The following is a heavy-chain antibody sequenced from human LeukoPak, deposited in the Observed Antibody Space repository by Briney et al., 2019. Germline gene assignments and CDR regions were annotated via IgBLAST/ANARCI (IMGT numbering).Heavy chain of an antibody. J-gene: IGHJ6*04. CDR3: ARVEVREGYGSGNSYYYYGMDV. CDR2: ISYDGSNK. Sequence: LPGGSLRLSCAASGFTFSSYAMHWVRQATGKGLEWVAVISYDGSNKYYADSVKGRFTISRDNSKNTLYLQMNSLRAEDTAVYYCARVEVREGYGSGNSYYYYGMDVWGKGTTVTVSS. D-gene: IGHD3-10*01. V-gene: IGHV3-30*04. CDR1: GFTFSSYA.